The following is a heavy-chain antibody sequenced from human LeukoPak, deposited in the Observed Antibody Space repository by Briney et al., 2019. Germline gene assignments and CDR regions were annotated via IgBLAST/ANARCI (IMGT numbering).Heavy chain of an antibody. D-gene: IGHD4-23*01. CDR3: ARELDGGDYFYYMDV. V-gene: IGHV4-4*07. Sequence: SETLSLTCTVSGGSISSYYWSWIRQPAGKGLEWIGRIYTSGSTNYNPSLKSRVTMSVDTSKNQFSLKLSSVTAADTAVYNCARELDGGDYFYYMDVWGKGTTVTVSS. CDR2: IYTSGST. J-gene: IGHJ6*03. CDR1: GGSISSYY.